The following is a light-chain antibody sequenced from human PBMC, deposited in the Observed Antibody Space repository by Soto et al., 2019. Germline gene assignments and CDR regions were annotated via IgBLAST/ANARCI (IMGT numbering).Light chain of an antibody. J-gene: IGKJ1*01. CDR3: QQYNNWPPWT. V-gene: IGKV3-15*01. CDR2: GAS. Sequence: EIGMTQSPATLSVSPGERATLSCRASQNILSNLAWYQQNPGQAPRLLIYGASTRATGIPARFSGSGSGTEFTLTISSLQSEDFAVYYCQQYNNWPPWTFGQGTKVDIK. CDR1: QNILSN.